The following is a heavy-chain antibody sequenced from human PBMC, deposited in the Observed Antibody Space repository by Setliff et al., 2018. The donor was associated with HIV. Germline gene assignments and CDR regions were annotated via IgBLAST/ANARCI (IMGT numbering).Heavy chain of an antibody. D-gene: IGHD6-13*01. CDR1: GGSFSGYC. J-gene: IGHJ6*03. Sequence: SETLSLTCAVYGGSFSGYCWSWIRQPPGKGLEWIGEMQHSGRANYNPTLRSRVTTSVDTSKSQFSLKLSSVTAADTAVYYCARVSCSSWYSIPLYYYYSMDVWGKGTTVTVSS. V-gene: IGHV4-34*01. CDR2: MQHSGRA. CDR3: ARVSCSSWYSIPLYYYYSMDV.